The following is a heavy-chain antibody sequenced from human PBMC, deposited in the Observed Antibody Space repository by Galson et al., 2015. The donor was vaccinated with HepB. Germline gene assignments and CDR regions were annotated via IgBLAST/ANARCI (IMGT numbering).Heavy chain of an antibody. CDR2: IYYSGST. CDR3: ARRSPGVDWLFIETENWFDP. J-gene: IGHJ5*02. Sequence: TCTVSGGSISSSSYYWGWIRQPPGKGLEWIGSIYYSGSTYYNPSLKSRVTISVDTSKNQFSLKLSSVTAADTAVYYCARRSPGVDWLFIETENWFDPWGQGTLVTVSS. CDR1: GGSISSSSYY. V-gene: IGHV4-39*01. D-gene: IGHD3-9*01.